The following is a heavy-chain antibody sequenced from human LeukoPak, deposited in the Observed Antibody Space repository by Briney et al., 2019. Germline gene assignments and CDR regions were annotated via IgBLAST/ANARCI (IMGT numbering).Heavy chain of an antibody. CDR3: ARFPTTVTTDYYYGMDV. CDR2: INHSGST. Sequence: SESLSLTCAVNGGSLSGYYWSWIRQPPGKGLEWIGEINHSGSTNYNPSLKSRVTISVDTSKNQFSLKLSSVTAADTAVYYCARFPTTVTTDYYYGMDVWGQGTTVTVSS. CDR1: GGSLSGYY. D-gene: IGHD4-17*01. J-gene: IGHJ6*02. V-gene: IGHV4-34*01.